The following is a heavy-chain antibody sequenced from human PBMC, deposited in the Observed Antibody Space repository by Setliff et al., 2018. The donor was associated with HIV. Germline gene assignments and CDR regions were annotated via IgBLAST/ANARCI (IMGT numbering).Heavy chain of an antibody. CDR1: GFNFGYYW. CDR3: VPHYHVE. J-gene: IGHJ4*02. D-gene: IGHD3-10*01. V-gene: IGHV3-7*01. Sequence: GASLKISCAASGFNFGYYWMSWVRQTPGKWLEWVTNISPDGRQKGYVDSVRGRFTISRDNAKNSLYLQMNSLRGEDTAVYFCVPHYHVEWGQGTLVTVSS. CDR2: ISPDGRQK.